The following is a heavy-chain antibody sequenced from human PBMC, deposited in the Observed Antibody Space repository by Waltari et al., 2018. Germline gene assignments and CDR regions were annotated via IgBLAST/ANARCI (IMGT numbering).Heavy chain of an antibody. J-gene: IGHJ2*01. V-gene: IGHV4-4*07. CDR3: ARHPNRYFDL. CDR2: IYMSGSA. Sequence: QVQLQESGPGRVKPSETLSLTCTVSGGSISSSYWNWIRQPAGKGLEWIGRIYMSGSANYNPSLKSRVTMSVDTSNNQFSLKLTSVTAADTAVYYCARHPNRYFDLWGRGTLVTVSS. CDR1: GGSISSSY.